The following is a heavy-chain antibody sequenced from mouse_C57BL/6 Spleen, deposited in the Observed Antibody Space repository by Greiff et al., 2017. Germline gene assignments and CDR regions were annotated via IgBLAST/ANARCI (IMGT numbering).Heavy chain of an antibody. D-gene: IGHD2-3*01. CDR1: GYTFTSYW. Sequence: VQLQQPGAELVKPGASVKMSCKASGYTFTSYWITWVKQRPGQGLEWIGDIYPGSGSTNYNEKFKSKATLTVDTSSSTAYMQLSSLTSEDSAVYYCARQGDGYYVYYAMDYWGQGTSVTVSS. J-gene: IGHJ4*01. CDR3: ARQGDGYYVYYAMDY. CDR2: IYPGSGST. V-gene: IGHV1-55*01.